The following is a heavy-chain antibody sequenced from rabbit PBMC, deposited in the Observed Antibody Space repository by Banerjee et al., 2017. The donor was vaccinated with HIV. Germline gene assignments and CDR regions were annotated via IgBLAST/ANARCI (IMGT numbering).Heavy chain of an antibody. CDR3: ARAPYSRDWGAYNL. Sequence: QSLEESGGDLVKPEGSLTLTCTASGFSFSSSYNMCWVRQAPGKGLEWIACIDAGSSGSTYYASWVNGRFTISSHNAQNTLYLQLNSLTAADTATYFCARAPYSRDWGAYNLWGQGTLVTVS. V-gene: IGHV1S40*01. CDR1: GFSFSSSYN. D-gene: IGHD4-1*01. CDR2: IDAGSSGST. J-gene: IGHJ3*01.